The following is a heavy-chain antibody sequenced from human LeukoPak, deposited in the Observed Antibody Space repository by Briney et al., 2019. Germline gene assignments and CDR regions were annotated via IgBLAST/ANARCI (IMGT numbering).Heavy chain of an antibody. V-gene: IGHV3-23*01. J-gene: IGHJ4*02. CDR3: AKDQYYYDSSGYYQYDFDY. D-gene: IGHD3-22*01. Sequence: QPGGSLRLSCAASGFTFSSYAMSWVRQAPGKGLEWVSAISGSGGSTYYADSVKGRFTISRDNSKNTLYLQMNSLRAEDTAVYYCAKDQYYYDSSGYYQYDFDYWGQGTLVTVSS. CDR1: GFTFSSYA. CDR2: ISGSGGST.